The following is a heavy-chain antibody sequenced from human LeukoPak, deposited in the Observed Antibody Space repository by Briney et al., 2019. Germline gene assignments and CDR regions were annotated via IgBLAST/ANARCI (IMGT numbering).Heavy chain of an antibody. D-gene: IGHD2-2*01. Sequence: GGSLRLCCVASGFTFSNAWMSWVRQAAGKGLEWVGRIKSKTDGGTTDYAAPVKGRFTISRDDSKNTLYLQMNSLKTEDTAVYYCTTRRGCSSTSCYVFDYWGQGTLVTVSS. CDR3: TTRRGCSSTSCYVFDY. CDR2: IKSKTDGGTT. J-gene: IGHJ4*02. V-gene: IGHV3-15*01. CDR1: GFTFSNAW.